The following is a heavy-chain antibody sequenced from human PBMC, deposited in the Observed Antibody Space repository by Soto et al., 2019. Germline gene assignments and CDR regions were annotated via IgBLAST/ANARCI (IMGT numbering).Heavy chain of an antibody. D-gene: IGHD6-6*01. CDR3: ARDLSAARPGDGMDV. CDR1: GYTFTSYY. Sequence: QVQLVQSGAEVKKPGASVKVSCKASGYTFTSYYMHWVRQAPGQGLGWMGIINPSGGSTSYAQKFQGRVTMTRDTSTSTVYMELSSLRSEDTAVYYCARDLSAARPGDGMDVWGQGTTVTVSS. V-gene: IGHV1-46*01. CDR2: INPSGGST. J-gene: IGHJ6*02.